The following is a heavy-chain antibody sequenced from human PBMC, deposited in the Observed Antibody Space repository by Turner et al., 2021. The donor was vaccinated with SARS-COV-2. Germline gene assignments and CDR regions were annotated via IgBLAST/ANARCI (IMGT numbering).Heavy chain of an antibody. J-gene: IGHJ6*02. CDR3: ARGLVVGSATTGIAVAGTLEYYYGMDV. Sequence: VRQAPGQGLEWMGWINTYNGNTNYAQKLQGRVTMTTYTSTSTAYMELRSLRSGDTAVYYCARGLVVGSATTGIAVAGTLEYYYGMDVWGQGTTVTVSS. CDR2: INTYNGNT. V-gene: IGHV1-18*01. D-gene: IGHD6-19*01.